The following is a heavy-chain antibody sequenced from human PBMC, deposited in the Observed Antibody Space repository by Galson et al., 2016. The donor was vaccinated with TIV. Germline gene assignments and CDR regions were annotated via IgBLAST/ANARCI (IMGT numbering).Heavy chain of an antibody. J-gene: IGHJ6*04. CDR1: GGTFKIHS. CDR2: IIPVFGTA. CDR3: ATVIIFGGVIVSGRDYGMDV. V-gene: IGHV1-69*13. D-gene: IGHD3-16*02. Sequence: SVKVSCKASGGTFKIHSITWVRQAPGQGLEWMGGIIPVFGTANYAQSFRGRVTITADESTTTAYLQLSSLRSDDTAVSYCATVIIFGGVIVSGRDYGMDVWGEGTTVTASS.